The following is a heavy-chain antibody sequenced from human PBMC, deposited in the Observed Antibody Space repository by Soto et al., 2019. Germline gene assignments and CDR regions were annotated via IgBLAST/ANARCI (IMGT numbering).Heavy chain of an antibody. CDR1: GGSISSGDYY. Sequence: ASETLSLTCTVSGGSISSGDYYWSWIRQPPGKGLEWIGYIYYSGSTYYNPSLKSRVTISVDTSKNQFSLKLSSVTAADTAVYYCARVEIAAAGFDYWGQGTLVTVSS. D-gene: IGHD6-13*01. V-gene: IGHV4-30-4*01. CDR2: IYYSGST. J-gene: IGHJ4*02. CDR3: ARVEIAAAGFDY.